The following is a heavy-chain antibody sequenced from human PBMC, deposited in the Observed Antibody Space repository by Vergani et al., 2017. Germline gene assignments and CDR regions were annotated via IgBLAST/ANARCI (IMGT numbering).Heavy chain of an antibody. D-gene: IGHD2-2*01. CDR2: VSATGSA. J-gene: IGHJ4*02. CDR1: GGSFSSDY. V-gene: IGHV4-4*07. Sequence: QMHLQESGPGLVKPSETLSLSCTVSGGSFSSDYWSWIRQPAGERLEWIGRVSATGSAVYNPSLKSRVTMSVDTSKNQFSLKLSSVTAADTAVYYCARVPRVPAAFYFDYWGQGTLVTVSS. CDR3: ARVPRVPAAFYFDY.